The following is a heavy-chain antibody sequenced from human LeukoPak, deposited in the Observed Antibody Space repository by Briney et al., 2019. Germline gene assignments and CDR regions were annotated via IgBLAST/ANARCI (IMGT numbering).Heavy chain of an antibody. D-gene: IGHD3-3*01. CDR2: ISGSGGST. V-gene: IGHV3-23*01. CDR1: GFTFSSYA. CDR3: AKPSWGRFLEWLFFDY. Sequence: PGGSLRLSCAASGFTFSSYAMSWVRQAPGKGLEWVSAISGSGGSTYYADSVKGRFTISRDNSKNTLYLQMNSLRAEDTAVYYCAKPSWGRFLEWLFFDYWGQGTLVTVSS. J-gene: IGHJ4*02.